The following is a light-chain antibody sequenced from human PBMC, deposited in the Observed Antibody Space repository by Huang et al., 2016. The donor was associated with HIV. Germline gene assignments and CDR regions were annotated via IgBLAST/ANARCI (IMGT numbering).Light chain of an antibody. Sequence: EIVLTQSPGTLSLSPGERATLSCRASQSVSSSYLAWYQQKPGQAPMLLIYGASTRATGIPDRLSGTGSGTDFTLTISRLEPEDFAVYYCQQYGDSPLTFGGGTKVEI. V-gene: IGKV3-20*01. J-gene: IGKJ4*01. CDR3: QQYGDSPLT. CDR1: QSVSSSY. CDR2: GAS.